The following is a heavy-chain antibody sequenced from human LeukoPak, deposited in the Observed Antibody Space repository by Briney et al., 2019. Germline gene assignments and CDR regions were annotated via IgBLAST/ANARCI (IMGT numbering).Heavy chain of an antibody. Sequence: SETLSLTCTVSGGSISSYYWSWIRQPPGKGLEWIGYIYYSGSTNYNPSLKSRVTISVDTSKNQFSLKLSSATAADTAVYYCARRITGTTSKGWFDPWGQGTLVTVSS. CDR2: IYYSGST. CDR3: ARRITGTTSKGWFDP. V-gene: IGHV4-59*08. CDR1: GGSISSYY. D-gene: IGHD1-20*01. J-gene: IGHJ5*02.